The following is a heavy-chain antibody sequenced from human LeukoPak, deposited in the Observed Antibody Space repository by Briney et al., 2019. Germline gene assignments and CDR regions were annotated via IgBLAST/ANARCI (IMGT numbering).Heavy chain of an antibody. D-gene: IGHD5-12*01. CDR3: ARDYGYDAFDI. V-gene: IGHV3-7*01. CDR1: GFTVSSNY. J-gene: IGHJ3*02. CDR2: IKQDGSEK. Sequence: GGSLRLSCAASGFTVSSNYMSWVRQAPGKGLEWVANIKQDGSEKYCVGSVKGRFTISRDNAKNSLYLQMNSLRAEDTAVYYCARDYGYDAFDIWGQGTMVTVSS.